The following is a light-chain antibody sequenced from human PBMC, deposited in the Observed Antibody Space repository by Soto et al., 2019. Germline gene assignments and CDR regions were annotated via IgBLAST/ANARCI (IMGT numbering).Light chain of an antibody. CDR2: DAS. Sequence: IGLTQSPCALSLSPGERATLSCRTSQSVSNYLALYQQKPGQAPRLLIYDASNRATGIPARFSGSGSGTDFTLTISSLEPEDFALYYCQQYNNWPKTFGQGTKVDI. CDR1: QSVSNY. J-gene: IGKJ1*01. V-gene: IGKV3-11*01. CDR3: QQYNNWPKT.